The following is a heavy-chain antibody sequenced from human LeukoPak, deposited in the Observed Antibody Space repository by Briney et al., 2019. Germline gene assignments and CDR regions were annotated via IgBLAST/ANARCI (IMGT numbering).Heavy chain of an antibody. Sequence: ASVKLSCKASGGTFSSYAISWVRQAPGQGLEWMGGIIPIFGTANYAQKFQGRVTITADKSTSTAFMELSSLRSEDTAVYYCARDLYGDYLLGYWGQGTLVTVSS. V-gene: IGHV1-69*06. CDR1: GGTFSSYA. D-gene: IGHD4-17*01. J-gene: IGHJ4*02. CDR3: ARDLYGDYLLGY. CDR2: IIPIFGTA.